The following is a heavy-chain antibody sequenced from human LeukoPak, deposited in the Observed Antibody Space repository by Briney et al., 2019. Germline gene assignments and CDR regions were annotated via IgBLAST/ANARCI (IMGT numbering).Heavy chain of an antibody. V-gene: IGHV4-30-4*08. CDR2: IYYSGST. CDR1: GGSIGSGDYY. J-gene: IGHJ2*01. CDR3: AREDVYWYFDL. Sequence: SETLSLTCTVSGGSIGSGDYYWSWIRQPPGKGLEWIVYIYYSGSTYYNPSLKSRVTISVDTSKNQFSLKLSSVTAADTAVYYCAREDVYWYFDLWGRGTLVTVSS.